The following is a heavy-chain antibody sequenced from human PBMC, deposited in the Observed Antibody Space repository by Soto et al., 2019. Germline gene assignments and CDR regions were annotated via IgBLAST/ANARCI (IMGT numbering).Heavy chain of an antibody. D-gene: IGHD6-19*01. CDR1: GFTFSSYG. V-gene: IGHV3-30*18. J-gene: IGHJ4*02. CDR3: AKMVFSSGWSY. CDR2: ISYDGSNK. Sequence: QVQLVESGGGVVQPGRSLGLSCAASGFTFSSYGMHWVRQAPGKGLEWVAVISYDGSNKYYADSVKGRFTISRDNSKNTLYLQMNSLRAEDTAVYYCAKMVFSSGWSYWGQGTLVTVSS.